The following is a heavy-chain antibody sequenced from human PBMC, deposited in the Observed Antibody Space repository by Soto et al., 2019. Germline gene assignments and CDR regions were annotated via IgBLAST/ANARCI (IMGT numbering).Heavy chain of an antibody. CDR3: ARPRYDGSGTPFDH. Sequence: EVQLVESGGALVQPGGSLRLSCAASGFTFSSYWMHWVRQAPGKGLVWVSRINGDGSTTTYADSVKGRFIISRDNAKNILYLQMNSLTAEDTAVYYCARPRYDGSGTPFDHWGQGTLVTVSS. D-gene: IGHD3-22*01. J-gene: IGHJ4*02. CDR2: INGDGSTT. V-gene: IGHV3-74*01. CDR1: GFTFSSYW.